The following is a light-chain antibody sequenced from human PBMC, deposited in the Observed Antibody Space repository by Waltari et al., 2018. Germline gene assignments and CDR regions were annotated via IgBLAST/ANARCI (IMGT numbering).Light chain of an antibody. CDR2: KVS. V-gene: IGKV2-30*01. Sequence: DVVLTQSPVSLPVTLGQPASISCRSSQSLGYADGNTYLNWCQQRPGQSPRRLVYKVSNRDAGVPDRFSGSGSGTDFTLKINRVEAEDVGVYYCMQGTHWPYTFGQGTKLEIK. J-gene: IGKJ2*01. CDR3: MQGTHWPYT. CDR1: QSLGYADGNTY.